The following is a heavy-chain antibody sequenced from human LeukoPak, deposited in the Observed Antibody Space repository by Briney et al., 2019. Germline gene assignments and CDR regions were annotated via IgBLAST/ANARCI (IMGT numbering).Heavy chain of an antibody. CDR3: AQRQGPNSGSYDYFDP. J-gene: IGHJ5*02. CDR2: IHSSGYT. V-gene: IGHV4-4*09. Sequence: SETLSLTCAVSGGSINSYYWTWIRQPPGKGLEWIAYIHSSGYTNYSPSLKSRVTLSIDTSKNQFSLKVNSVTAADTAAYYCAQRQGPNSGSYDYFDPWGQGTLVTVSS. D-gene: IGHD1-26*01. CDR1: GGSINSYY.